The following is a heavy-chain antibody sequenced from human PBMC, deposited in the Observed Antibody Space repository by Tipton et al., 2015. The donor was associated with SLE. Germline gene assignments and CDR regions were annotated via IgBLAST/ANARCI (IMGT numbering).Heavy chain of an antibody. CDR3: ARVRKSSGWTFDY. J-gene: IGHJ4*02. D-gene: IGHD6-19*01. CDR2: IFYSGST. CDR1: GGSISSGSYY. Sequence: GSLRLSCIVSGGSISSGSYYWSWIRRPPGKGLEWVGHIFYSGSTNYNPSLKSRVTISIDRSKNQFSLKLSSVTAADTAVYYCARVRKSSGWTFDYWGQGTLVTVSS. V-gene: IGHV4-61*01.